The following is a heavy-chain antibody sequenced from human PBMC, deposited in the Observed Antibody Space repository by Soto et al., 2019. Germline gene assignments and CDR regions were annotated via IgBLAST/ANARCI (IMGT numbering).Heavy chain of an antibody. Sequence: GGSLRLSCAASGFTFSSYWMSWVRQAPGKGLEWVANIKQDGSEKYYVDSVKGRFTISRDNAKNSLYLQMNSLRAEDTAVYYCARDKYYYDSSGYYDELDYWGQGTLVTVSS. CDR2: IKQDGSEK. CDR1: GFTFSSYW. CDR3: ARDKYYYDSSGYYDELDY. V-gene: IGHV3-7*05. J-gene: IGHJ4*02. D-gene: IGHD3-22*01.